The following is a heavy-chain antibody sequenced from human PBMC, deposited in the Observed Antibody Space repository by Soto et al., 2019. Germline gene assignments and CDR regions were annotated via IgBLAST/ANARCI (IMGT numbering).Heavy chain of an antibody. Sequence: GEALKISCKGFGDSFTKYWINWVRQMPEKGLELMGMIDTSDSYATYSPAFQGHVSISADKSISTAYLQWSSLNASDTAMYYCVSSPQYCETVTCPAXWGQGTLVTVSX. CDR2: IDTSDSYA. D-gene: IGHD2-21*01. CDR1: GDSFTKYW. CDR3: VSSPQYCETVTCPAX. J-gene: IGHJ4*02. V-gene: IGHV5-10-1*01.